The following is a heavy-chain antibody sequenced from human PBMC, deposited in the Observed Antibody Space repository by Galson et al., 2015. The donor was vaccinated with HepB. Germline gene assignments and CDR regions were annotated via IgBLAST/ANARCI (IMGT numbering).Heavy chain of an antibody. V-gene: IGHV1-69*10. CDR1: GGTFGSFA. D-gene: IGHD3-22*01. Sequence: SVKVSCKASGGTFGSFAFNWVRQAPGQGVEWMGGIIPLLDTSTYAQKFQGRVTITADKSTTTAYMELSSLRSEDSAVYYCARDRQGYYDSNGSDAFDIWGQGTMVTVSS. J-gene: IGHJ3*02. CDR3: ARDRQGYYDSNGSDAFDI. CDR2: IIPLLDTS.